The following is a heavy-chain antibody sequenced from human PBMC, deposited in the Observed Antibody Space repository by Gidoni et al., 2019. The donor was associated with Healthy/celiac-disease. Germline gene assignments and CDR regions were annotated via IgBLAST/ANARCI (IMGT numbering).Heavy chain of an antibody. V-gene: IGHV1-18*01. J-gene: IGHJ5*02. CDR1: GYTFTSYG. CDR3: AIEGLGYCSSTSCYNLWFDP. CDR2: ISAYNGNT. D-gene: IGHD2-2*02. Sequence: QVQLVQSGAEVKKPGASVKVSCKASGYTFTSYGISWVRQAPGQGLEWMGWISAYNGNTNYAQKLQGTVTMTTDTSTSTAYMELRCLRSDDTAVYYCAIEGLGYCSSTSCYNLWFDPWGQGTLVTVSS.